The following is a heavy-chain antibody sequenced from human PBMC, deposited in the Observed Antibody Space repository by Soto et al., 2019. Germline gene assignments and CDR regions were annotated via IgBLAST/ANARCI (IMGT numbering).Heavy chain of an antibody. CDR2: IMPVFRTP. V-gene: IGHV1-69*12. D-gene: IGHD2-8*01. CDR3: ARDNDRPQLGGNYYYILDV. Sequence: QVHLEQSGAEVKKPGSSVKVSCKASGGTFRTAAVSWVRQAPGQGLEWLGGIMPVFRTPDYAQKFQGRVTITADESPSTAYMELSGLRSDDTAVYYCARDNDRPQLGGNYYYILDVWGQGTTITVSS. J-gene: IGHJ6*02. CDR1: GGTFRTAA.